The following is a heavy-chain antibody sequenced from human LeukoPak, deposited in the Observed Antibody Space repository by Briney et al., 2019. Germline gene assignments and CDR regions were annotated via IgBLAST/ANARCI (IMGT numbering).Heavy chain of an antibody. CDR2: ISGSGGST. CDR1: GFTFSSYA. J-gene: IGHJ4*02. CDR3: AERTTMISPGSMDY. Sequence: GGSLRLSCAASGFTFSSYAMSWVRQAPGKGLEWVSAISGSGGSTYYADSVKGRFTISRDNSKNTLYLQMNSLRAEDTAVYYCAERTTMISPGSMDYWGQGTLVTVSS. V-gene: IGHV3-23*01. D-gene: IGHD3-22*01.